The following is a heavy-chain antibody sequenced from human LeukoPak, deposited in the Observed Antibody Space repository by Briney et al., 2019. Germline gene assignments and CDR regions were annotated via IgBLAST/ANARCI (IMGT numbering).Heavy chain of an antibody. CDR2: IYYSGST. Sequence: SETLSLTCTFSGGSISSSSSYWGWIRQPPGKGLEWIGSIYYSGSTYYNPSLKSRVTISVDTSKNQFSLKLSSVTAADTAVYYCARHSSGAVNNGFDYWGQGTLVTVSS. CDR3: ARHSSGAVNNGFDY. CDR1: GGSISSSSSY. J-gene: IGHJ4*02. D-gene: IGHD2-8*01. V-gene: IGHV4-39*01.